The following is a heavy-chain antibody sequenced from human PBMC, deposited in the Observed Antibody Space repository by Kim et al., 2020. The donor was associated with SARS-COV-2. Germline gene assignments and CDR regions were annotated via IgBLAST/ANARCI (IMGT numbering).Heavy chain of an antibody. D-gene: IGHD5-18*01. J-gene: IGHJ2*01. CDR1: GGTFSSYA. CDR2: IIPIFGTA. CDR3: ARDLKAMVFRYFDL. Sequence: SVKVSCKASGGTFSSYAISWVRQAPGQGLEWMGGIIPIFGTANYAQKFQGRVTITADESTSTAYMELSSLRSEDTAVYYCARDLKAMVFRYFDLWGRGTLVTVSS. V-gene: IGHV1-69*13.